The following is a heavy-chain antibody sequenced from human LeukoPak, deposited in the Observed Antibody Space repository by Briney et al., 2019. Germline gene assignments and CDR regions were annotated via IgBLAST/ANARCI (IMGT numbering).Heavy chain of an antibody. Sequence: KPSETLSLTCAVYGGSFSGYYWSWIRQPPGKGLEWIGEINHSGRTNYNPSLKSRVTISVDTSKNQFSLKLSSVTAADTAVYYCARGLPGYSSGWYLYWGQGTLVTVSS. CDR2: INHSGRT. CDR1: GGSFSGYY. CDR3: ARGLPGYSSGWYLY. D-gene: IGHD6-19*01. J-gene: IGHJ4*02. V-gene: IGHV4-34*01.